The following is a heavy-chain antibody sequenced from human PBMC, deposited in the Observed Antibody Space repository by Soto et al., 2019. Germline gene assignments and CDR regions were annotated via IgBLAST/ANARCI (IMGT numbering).Heavy chain of an antibody. CDR3: ERNEDSSGWYY. CDR1: GFTVSSNY. J-gene: IGHJ4*02. CDR2: IYSGGST. V-gene: IGHV3-53*01. Sequence: GGSLRLSCAASGFTVSSNYMSWVRQAPGKGLEWVSVIYSGGSTYYADSVKGRFTISRDNSKNTLYLQMNSLRAEDTAVYYCERNEDSSGWYYWGEGTLVTVYS. D-gene: IGHD6-19*01.